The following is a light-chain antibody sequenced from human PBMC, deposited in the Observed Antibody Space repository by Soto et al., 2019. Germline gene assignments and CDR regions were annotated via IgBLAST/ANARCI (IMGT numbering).Light chain of an antibody. CDR3: QQLKSYVT. CDR2: AAS. V-gene: IGKV1-39*01. Sequence: IQMTQSPSSLSASVVDRLTITFRASQSISTYVNWYQQKPAKVPQLLIYAASSLQSGIPSRFSGSGSGTDFALTISSLQPEDFATYYCQQLKSYVTFGQGTRLEIK. J-gene: IGKJ5*01. CDR1: QSISTY.